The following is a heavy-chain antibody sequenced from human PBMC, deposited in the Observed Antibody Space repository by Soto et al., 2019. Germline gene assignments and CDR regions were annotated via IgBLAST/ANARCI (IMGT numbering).Heavy chain of an antibody. V-gene: IGHV3-30*03. D-gene: IGHD3-3*01. CDR1: GFTFSSYG. CDR3: ARYSDYDFWSGYFSALDY. CDR2: ISYDGSNK. J-gene: IGHJ4*02. Sequence: GGSLRLSCAASGFTFSSYGMHWVRQAPGKGLEWVAVISYDGSNKYYADSVKGRFTISRDNSKNTLYLQMNSLRAEDTAVYYFARYSDYDFWSGYFSALDYWGQGTLVTVSA.